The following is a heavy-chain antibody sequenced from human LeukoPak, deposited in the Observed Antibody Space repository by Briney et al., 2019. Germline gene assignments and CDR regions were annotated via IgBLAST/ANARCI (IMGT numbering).Heavy chain of an antibody. J-gene: IGHJ4*02. D-gene: IGHD6-13*01. Sequence: ASVKVSCKASGGTFSRYAICWVRQAPGQGLEWMGGIIPIFGTANYVQKFQGRVTITADESTSTAYMELSSLRSEDTAVYYCERDRGIAAAGALLDYWGQGTLVTVSS. CDR2: IIPIFGTA. V-gene: IGHV1-69*13. CDR3: ERDRGIAAAGALLDY. CDR1: GGTFSRYA.